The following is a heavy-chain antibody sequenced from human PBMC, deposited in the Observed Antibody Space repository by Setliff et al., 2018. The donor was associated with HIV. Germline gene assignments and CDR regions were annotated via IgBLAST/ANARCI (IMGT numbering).Heavy chain of an antibody. CDR3: ARARRSSMVRGTYFDY. V-gene: IGHV1-69*13. J-gene: IGHJ4*02. CDR1: GGTIRSYA. D-gene: IGHD3-10*01. Sequence: AASVKVSCKASGGTIRSYAISWVRQAPGQGLEWMGGIIPIFGTANYAQKFQGRVTITADESTSTAYMELSSLRSEDTAVYYCARARRSSMVRGTYFDYWGQGTLVTVSS. CDR2: IIPIFGTA.